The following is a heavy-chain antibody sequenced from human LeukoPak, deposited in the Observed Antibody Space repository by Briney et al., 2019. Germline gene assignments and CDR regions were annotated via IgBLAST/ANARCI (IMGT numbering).Heavy chain of an antibody. CDR1: LYSFTGYY. CDR3: ARANEGYYDILPGYYDPNVGY. CDR2: INPYSGGT. Sequence: GASVQVSCQASLYSFTGYYIHWVRQAPGQGLEWMGWINPYSGGTHYAQKLQGRAITTRDTSTSTVYMELSSLRSEDTAVYYCARANEGYYDILPGYYDPNVGYWGQGTLVTVSS. D-gene: IGHD3-9*01. J-gene: IGHJ4*02. V-gene: IGHV1-2*02.